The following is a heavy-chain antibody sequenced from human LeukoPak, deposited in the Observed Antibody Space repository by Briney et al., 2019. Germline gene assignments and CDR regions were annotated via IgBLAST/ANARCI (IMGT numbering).Heavy chain of an antibody. Sequence: PGGSLRLSCAASGFTFSSYSMNWVRRAPGKGLEWVSSISSSSSYIYYADSVKGRFTISRDNAKNSLYLQMNSLRAEDTAVYYCARDRLPYSSSAGGSDYWGQGTLVTVSS. CDR1: GFTFSSYS. V-gene: IGHV3-21*01. CDR3: ARDRLPYSSSAGGSDY. J-gene: IGHJ4*02. CDR2: ISSSSSYI. D-gene: IGHD6-6*01.